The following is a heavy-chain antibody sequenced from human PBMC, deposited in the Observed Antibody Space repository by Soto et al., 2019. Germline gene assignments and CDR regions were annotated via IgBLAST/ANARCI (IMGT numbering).Heavy chain of an antibody. V-gene: IGHV4-61*01. CDR3: GRDRGQGNTPIYYYFDY. CDR2: AYYRGGT. J-gene: IGHJ4*02. Sequence: QVQLQESGPGLVKPSETLSLTCTVSGVAVSSGSYWSWIRQPPGKGLEWIGYAYYRGGTKYNPSLKSRVTISVDASKNQFSLSLSAVTATDTAVYYCGRDRGQGNTPIYYYFDYWGQGTLVTVSS. D-gene: IGHD3-10*01. CDR1: GVAVSSGSY.